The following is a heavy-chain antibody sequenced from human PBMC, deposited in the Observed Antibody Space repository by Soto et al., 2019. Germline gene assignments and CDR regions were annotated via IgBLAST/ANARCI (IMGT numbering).Heavy chain of an antibody. Sequence: SETLSLTCTVSGGSISSSSYYWGWIRQPPGKELEWIGSIYYSGSTYYNPSLKSRVTISVDTSKNQFSLKLSPVTAADTAVYYCAKGGSGSYSNAFDIWGQGTMVT. CDR3: AKGGSGSYSNAFDI. D-gene: IGHD3-10*01. CDR2: IYYSGST. CDR1: GGSISSSSYY. J-gene: IGHJ3*02. V-gene: IGHV4-39*01.